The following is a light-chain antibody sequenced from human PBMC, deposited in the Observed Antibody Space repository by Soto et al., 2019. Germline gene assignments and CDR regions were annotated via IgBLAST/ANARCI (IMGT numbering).Light chain of an antibody. Sequence: QSVLTQPPSVSGAPGQRVTISCTGKSSNIGAGYDVHWYQQLPGTAPKLLIFGNINRPSGVPDRFSGSKSGTSASLAITGLQAEDEADFYCQSYDSRSVVFGGGTKLTVL. CDR2: GNI. V-gene: IGLV1-40*01. CDR1: SSNIGAGYD. CDR3: QSYDSRSVV. J-gene: IGLJ2*01.